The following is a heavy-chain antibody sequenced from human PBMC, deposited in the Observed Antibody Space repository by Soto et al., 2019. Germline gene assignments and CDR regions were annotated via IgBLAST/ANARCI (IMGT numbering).Heavy chain of an antibody. CDR2: ISSDGDIT. D-gene: IGHD3-9*01. CDR3: VTVSTFCDILTGYYSTNFFDP. V-gene: IGHV3-64D*06. Sequence: GGSLRLSCSASGFTFSEYSMPWVRQAPGKGLQYVSTISSDGDITYYADSVKGRFTISRDNSKNTLYLQMNSLRPKDTAVYYCVTVSTFCDILTGYYSTNFFDPWGQGTLVTVSS. CDR1: GFTFSEYS. J-gene: IGHJ5*02.